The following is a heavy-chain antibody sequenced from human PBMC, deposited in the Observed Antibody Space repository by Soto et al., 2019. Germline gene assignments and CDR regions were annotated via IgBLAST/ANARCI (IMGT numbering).Heavy chain of an antibody. CDR1: GYTFTSYA. J-gene: IGHJ4*02. V-gene: IGHV1-3*01. D-gene: IGHD3-10*01. CDR3: ARMSRVRGVQSPLYY. Sequence: ASVKVSCKASGYTFTSYAMHWVRQAPGQRLEWMGWINAGNGNTKYSQKFQGRVTITRDTSASTAYMELSSLRSEDTAVYYCARMSRVRGVQSPLYYWGQGTLVTVSS. CDR2: INAGNGNT.